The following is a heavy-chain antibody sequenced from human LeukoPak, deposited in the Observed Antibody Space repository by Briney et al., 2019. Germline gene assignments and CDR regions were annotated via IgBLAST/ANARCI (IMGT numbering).Heavy chain of an antibody. CDR1: GFTVSSNY. V-gene: IGHV3-66*01. D-gene: IGHD1-1*01. CDR3: ARGGLIQRHAFDI. J-gene: IGHJ3*02. CDR2: IYSGGST. Sequence: GGSLRLSCAASGFTVSSNYMSWVRQAPGMGLEWVSVIYSGGSTYYADSVKGRFTISRYNSKNTLYLQMNILRAEDTAVYYCARGGLIQRHAFDIWGQGTMVTVSS.